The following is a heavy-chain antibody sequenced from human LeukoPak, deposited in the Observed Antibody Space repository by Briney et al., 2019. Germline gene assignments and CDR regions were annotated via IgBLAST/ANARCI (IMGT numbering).Heavy chain of an antibody. CDR1: GGSISSGSHY. CDR3: ARTWLGYYGMDV. CDR2: IYTSGST. Sequence: SQTLSLTCTVSGGSISSGSHYWSWIRQPAGKGLEWIGRIYTSGSTNYNPSLKSRVTISVDTSKNQFSLKLSSVTAADTAVYYCARTWLGYYGMDVWGQGTTVTVSS. V-gene: IGHV4-61*02. J-gene: IGHJ6*02. D-gene: IGHD3-10*01.